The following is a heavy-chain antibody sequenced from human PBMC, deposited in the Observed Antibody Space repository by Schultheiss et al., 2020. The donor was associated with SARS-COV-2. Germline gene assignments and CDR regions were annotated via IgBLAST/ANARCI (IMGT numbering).Heavy chain of an antibody. J-gene: IGHJ4*02. CDR3: ARSSSSWYGWYFDY. Sequence: SQTLSLTCAVYGGSFSGYYWGWIRQPPGKGLEWIGSIYYSGSTNYNPSLKSRVTMSVDTSKNQFSLKLSSVTAADTAVYYCARSSSSWYGWYFDYWGQGTLVTVSS. D-gene: IGHD6-13*01. V-gene: IGHV4-59*01. CDR2: IYYSGST. CDR1: GGSFSGYY.